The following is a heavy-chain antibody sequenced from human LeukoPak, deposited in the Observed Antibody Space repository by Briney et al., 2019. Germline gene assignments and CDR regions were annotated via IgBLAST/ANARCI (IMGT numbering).Heavy chain of an antibody. CDR2: IYTSGST. D-gene: IGHD4-23*01. V-gene: IGHV4-61*02. CDR3: ATLTGGDDAFDI. Sequence: SETLSLTCTVSGNSISSGDNYWNWIRQPAGKGLEWIGRIYTSGSTNYNPSLKSRVTISGDTSKNQFSLRLSSVTAADTAVYHCATLTGGDDAFDIWGQGTMVTVSS. CDR1: GNSISSGDNY. J-gene: IGHJ3*02.